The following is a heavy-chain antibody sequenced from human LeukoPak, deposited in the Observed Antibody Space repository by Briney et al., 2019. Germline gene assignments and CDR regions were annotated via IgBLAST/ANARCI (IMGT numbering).Heavy chain of an antibody. CDR1: GGSISSYY. J-gene: IGHJ6*02. CDR3: ASLVPRSGMDV. D-gene: IGHD6-6*01. Sequence: PSGTLSLTCTVSGGSISSYYWSWIRQPPGKGLEWIGYTYYSGSTNYNPSLKSRVTISVDTSKNQFSLKLSSVTAADTAVYYCASLVPRSGMDVWGQGTTVTVSS. CDR2: TYYSGST. V-gene: IGHV4-59*08.